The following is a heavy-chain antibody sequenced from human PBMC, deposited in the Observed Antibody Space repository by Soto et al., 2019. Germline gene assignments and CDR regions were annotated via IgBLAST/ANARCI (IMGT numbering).Heavy chain of an antibody. CDR3: AKDGAPSQWFMDV. V-gene: IGHV3-30-3*01. Sequence: QVSLEESGGDVVQPGRSQRLSCVASGFIFSGSAMHWVRQAPGKGLEWVAVISFDGGDEHYADSVKGRFTISRDNSKNTLHLQMNSLRAEDTAVYYCAKDGAPSQWFMDVWGQGTTVTVSS. J-gene: IGHJ6*02. CDR2: ISFDGGDE. D-gene: IGHD3-22*01. CDR1: GFIFSGSA.